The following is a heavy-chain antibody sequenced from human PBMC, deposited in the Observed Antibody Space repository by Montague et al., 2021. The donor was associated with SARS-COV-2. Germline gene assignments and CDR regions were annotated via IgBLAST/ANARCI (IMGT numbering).Heavy chain of an antibody. D-gene: IGHD3-16*01. V-gene: IGHV4-59*01. CDR1: GGSISGYY. CDR3: AREYRIELWQTNWYFGL. J-gene: IGHJ2*01. Sequence: SETLSLTCSVSGGSISGYYWSWIRQPPGKGLEWIGYIYHSGNTKYNPSLKSRVSISVDTSKNQFSLRLSPVTAADTAVYYCAREYRIELWQTNWYFGLWGRGTLVTVPS. CDR2: IYHSGNT.